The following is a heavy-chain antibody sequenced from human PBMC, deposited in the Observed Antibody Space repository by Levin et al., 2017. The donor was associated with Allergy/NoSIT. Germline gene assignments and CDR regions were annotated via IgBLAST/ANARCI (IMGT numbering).Heavy chain of an antibody. Sequence: KASETLSLTCTVSGGSISSYYWSWIRQPPGKGLEWIGYIYYSGSTNYNPSLKSRVTISVDTSKNQFSLKLSSVTAADTAVYYCARDSSGYWGKYAFDIWGQGTMVTVSS. J-gene: IGHJ3*02. CDR3: ARDSSGYWGKYAFDI. D-gene: IGHD3-22*01. CDR2: IYYSGST. V-gene: IGHV4-59*01. CDR1: GGSISSYY.